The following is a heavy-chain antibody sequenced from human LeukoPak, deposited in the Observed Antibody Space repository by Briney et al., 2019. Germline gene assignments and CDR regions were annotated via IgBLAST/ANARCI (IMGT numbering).Heavy chain of an antibody. D-gene: IGHD2-2*03. V-gene: IGHV3-7*01. J-gene: IGHJ5*02. Sequence: GGSLRLSCAASGFTFSSYWMSWVSQAPGKGLEWVANIKQDGSEKYYVDSVKGRFTISRDNAKNSLYLQMNSLRAEDTAVYYCARVGYCSSTSCDWFDPWGQGTLVTVSS. CDR2: IKQDGSEK. CDR1: GFTFSSYW. CDR3: ARVGYCSSTSCDWFDP.